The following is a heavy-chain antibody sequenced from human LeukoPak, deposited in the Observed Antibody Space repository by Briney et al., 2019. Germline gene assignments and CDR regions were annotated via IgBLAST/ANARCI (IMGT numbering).Heavy chain of an antibody. J-gene: IGHJ5*02. Sequence: PSETLSLTCTVSGGSISSGSYYWSWIRQPPGKGLEWIGYIHYSGSPNYNPSLKSRVTISIDTSKNQFSLKLNSVTAADTAVYYCARHSNWNGGVDWFDPWGQGTQVTVSS. CDR2: IHYSGSP. D-gene: IGHD1-20*01. CDR3: ARHSNWNGGVDWFDP. V-gene: IGHV4-61*01. CDR1: GGSISSGSYY.